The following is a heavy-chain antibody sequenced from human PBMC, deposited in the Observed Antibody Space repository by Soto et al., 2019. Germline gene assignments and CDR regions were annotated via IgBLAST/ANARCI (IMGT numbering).Heavy chain of an antibody. V-gene: IGHV3-23*01. D-gene: IGHD4-17*01. Sequence: PGGSLRLSCAVSGFTFSSYAMYWVRQAPGKGLEWVSGISGSGGSANYADSAKGRFTFSRDNSKSTLYLQMNSLRAEDTAVYFCAKGHGDYRNNFVVHWGQGILVTVSS. J-gene: IGHJ4*02. CDR1: GFTFSSYA. CDR3: AKGHGDYRNNFVVH. CDR2: ISGSGGSA.